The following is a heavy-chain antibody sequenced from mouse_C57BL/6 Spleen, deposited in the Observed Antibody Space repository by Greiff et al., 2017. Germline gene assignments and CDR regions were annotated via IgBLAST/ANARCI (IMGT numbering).Heavy chain of an antibody. Sequence: QVQLQQSGAELVKPGASVKISCKASGYAFSSYWMNWVKERPGKGLEGIGQIYPGDGDTNYNGKFKGKATLTADKSSSTAYMQLSSLTSEDSAVYFCARSGYYGSSYWYFDVWGTGTTVTVSS. J-gene: IGHJ1*03. CDR3: ARSGYYGSSYWYFDV. V-gene: IGHV1-80*01. CDR1: GYAFSSYW. CDR2: IYPGDGDT. D-gene: IGHD1-1*01.